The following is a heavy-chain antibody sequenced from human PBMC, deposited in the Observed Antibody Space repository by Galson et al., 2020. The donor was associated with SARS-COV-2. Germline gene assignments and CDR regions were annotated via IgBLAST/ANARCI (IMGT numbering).Heavy chain of an antibody. D-gene: IGHD2-15*01. J-gene: IGHJ4*02. CDR3: VRNGGSFDY. V-gene: IGHV3-7*05. CDR2: IKQDGSNT. CDR1: GFTFSSNW. Sequence: TGGPLRLSCAASGFTFSSNWMSWVRQGPEKGLEWVANIKQDGSNTYNVDSVKGRFTISRDNAKNSLYLHMNSLRAEDTAVYYCVRNGGSFDYWGQGTLVIVSS.